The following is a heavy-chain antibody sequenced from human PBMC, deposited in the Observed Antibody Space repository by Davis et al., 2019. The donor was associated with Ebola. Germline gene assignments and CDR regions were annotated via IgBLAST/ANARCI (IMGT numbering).Heavy chain of an antibody. CDR3: ARNKRITIFGVVIQPYYYYYGMDV. Sequence: ASVKVSCKASGHTFTSYGISWVRQAPGQGLEWMGWISAYNGNTNYAQKLQGRATMTTDTSTSTAYMELRSLRSDDTAVYYCARNKRITIFGVVIQPYYYYYGMDVWGQGTTVTVSS. J-gene: IGHJ6*02. CDR1: GHTFTSYG. D-gene: IGHD3-3*01. CDR2: ISAYNGNT. V-gene: IGHV1-18*01.